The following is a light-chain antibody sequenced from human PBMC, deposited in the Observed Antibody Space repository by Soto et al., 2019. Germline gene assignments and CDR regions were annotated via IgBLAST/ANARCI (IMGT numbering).Light chain of an antibody. CDR3: QQYNNWPPWT. CDR1: QSGSSK. J-gene: IGKJ1*01. CDR2: GAS. V-gene: IGKV3-15*01. Sequence: DIVLTQSPATLSLSHGARAPLSCEASQSGSSKLAWYQQKPGQAPRLLIYGASTRATGIPARFSGSGSGTEFTLTISSLQSEDFAVYYCQQYNNWPPWTFGQGTKVDI.